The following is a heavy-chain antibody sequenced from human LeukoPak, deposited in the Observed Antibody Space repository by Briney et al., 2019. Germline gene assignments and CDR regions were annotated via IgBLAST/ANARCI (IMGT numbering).Heavy chain of an antibody. D-gene: IGHD6-13*01. Sequence: GGSLRLSCAASGFTFTTYGMHWVRQPPGKGLEWVAYITYDGSSEYYADSVKGRFTISRDNAKNLVYLQMNSLRAEDTAVYYCVPPAAGLHRTISTEYFQHWGQGTLVTVSS. J-gene: IGHJ1*01. CDR1: GFTFTTYG. CDR2: ITYDGSSE. CDR3: VPPAAGLHRTISTEYFQH. V-gene: IGHV3-30*02.